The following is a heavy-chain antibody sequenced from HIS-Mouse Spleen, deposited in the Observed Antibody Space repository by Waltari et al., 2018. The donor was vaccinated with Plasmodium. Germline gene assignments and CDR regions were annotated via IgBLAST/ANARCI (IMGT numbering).Heavy chain of an antibody. Sequence: EVQLLESGGGLVQPGGSLRLSCAASGFTFSSYARSCVRQAPGKGLGWVSAILGRCSSTYYAHAVKGRFTISRENSNNTLYLQMNSLRAEDTAVYYCAKSSKGTGDIWDYWGQGTLVTVSS. CDR3: AKSSKGTGDIWDY. J-gene: IGHJ4*02. D-gene: IGHD2-21*02. CDR1: GFTFSSYA. V-gene: IGHV3-23*01. CDR2: ILGRCSST.